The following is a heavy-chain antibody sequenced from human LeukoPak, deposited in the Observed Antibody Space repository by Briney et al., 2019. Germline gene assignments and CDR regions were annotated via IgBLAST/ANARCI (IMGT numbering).Heavy chain of an antibody. Sequence: PGGSLRLSCAASGFTFSSYWTHWVRQAPGKGLVWVSRINSDGSSTSYADSVKGRFTISRDNAKNSLYLQMNSLRAEDTAVYYCARRNGGILSAFDIWGQGTMVTVSS. J-gene: IGHJ3*02. CDR3: ARRNGGILSAFDI. V-gene: IGHV3-74*01. CDR2: INSDGSST. D-gene: IGHD3-16*01. CDR1: GFTFSSYW.